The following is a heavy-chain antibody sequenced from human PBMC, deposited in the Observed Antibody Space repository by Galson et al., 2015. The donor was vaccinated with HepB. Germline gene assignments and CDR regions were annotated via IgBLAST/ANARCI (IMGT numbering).Heavy chain of an antibody. Sequence: SLRLSCAASGFTFSSYWMHWVRQAPGKGLVWVSRLNSGGSSTTYADSVKGRFTISRDNAKNTLYLQMNSLRDEDTAVYYCARNAQNAFDIWGQGTMVTVSS. J-gene: IGHJ3*02. CDR2: LNSGGSST. CDR1: GFTFSSYW. CDR3: ARNAQNAFDI. V-gene: IGHV3-74*03. D-gene: IGHD2-2*01.